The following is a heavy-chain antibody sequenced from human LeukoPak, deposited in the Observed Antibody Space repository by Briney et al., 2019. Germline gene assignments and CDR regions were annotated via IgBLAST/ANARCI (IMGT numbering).Heavy chain of an antibody. CDR2: INSDGSSR. D-gene: IGHD6-13*01. Sequence: GGSLSLSCAASGFAFSNYWMHWVRQAPGKGRVWVSRINSDGSSRNYADSVKGRFTISRDNAKNTLYLQMSSLRAEDTAVYYCASASSHRIAAGGDYWGQGTLVTVSS. V-gene: IGHV3-74*01. J-gene: IGHJ4*02. CDR3: ASASSHRIAAGGDY. CDR1: GFAFSNYW.